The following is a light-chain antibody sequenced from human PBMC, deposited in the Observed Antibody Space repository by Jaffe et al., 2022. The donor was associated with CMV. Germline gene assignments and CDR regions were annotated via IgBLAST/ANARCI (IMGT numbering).Light chain of an antibody. CDR3: ASWDDSLSVVV. CDR2: RND. CDR1: SSNVGSNY. V-gene: IGLV1-47*01. Sequence: SGLTQPPSASGTPGQRVTISCSGSSSNVGSNYVSWYQQLPGTAPKLLIYRNDQRPSGVPDRFSGSKSGTSAFLAISGLRSEDESQYYCASWDDSLSVVVFGGGTKLTVL. J-gene: IGLJ2*01.